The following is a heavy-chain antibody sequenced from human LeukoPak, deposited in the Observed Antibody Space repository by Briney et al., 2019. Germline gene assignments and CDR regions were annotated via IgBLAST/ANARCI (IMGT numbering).Heavy chain of an antibody. V-gene: IGHV3-11*05. Sequence: GGSLRLSCAASGFTFSDYYMAWIRQAPGKGLEWVSYISSSSSYTNYADSVKGRFTISRDNAENSLYLQMNSLRAEDTAVYYCARDVYYGSGSYFFDYWGQGTLVTVSS. CDR2: ISSSSSYT. J-gene: IGHJ4*02. CDR1: GFTFSDYY. D-gene: IGHD3-10*01. CDR3: ARDVYYGSGSYFFDY.